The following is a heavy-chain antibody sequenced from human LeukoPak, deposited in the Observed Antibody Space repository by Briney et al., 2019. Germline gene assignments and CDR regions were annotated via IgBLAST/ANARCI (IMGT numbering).Heavy chain of an antibody. D-gene: IGHD6-13*01. CDR2: ISSSSRYI. Sequence: GGSLRLSCAASRFTFSSYSMNWVRQAPGKGLEWVSSISSSSRYIYYIDPVKGRFTISRDNAKNSLYLQMNSLRAEDTAVYYCARGLTSSWSNNWFDPWGQGTLVTVSS. CDR3: ARGLTSSWSNNWFDP. CDR1: RFTFSSYS. J-gene: IGHJ5*02. V-gene: IGHV3-21*01.